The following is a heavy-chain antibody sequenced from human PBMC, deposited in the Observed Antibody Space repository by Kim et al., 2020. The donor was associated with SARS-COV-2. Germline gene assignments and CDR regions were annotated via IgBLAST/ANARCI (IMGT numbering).Heavy chain of an antibody. V-gene: IGHV4-31*03. CDR1: GGSISSGGYY. Sequence: SETLSLTCTVSGGSISSGGYYWSWIRQHPGKGLEWIGYIYYSGSTYYNPSLKSRVTISVDTSKNQFSLKLSSVTAADTAVYYCAGGGGRLLWFGEVWGQGTLVTVSS. CDR3: AGGGGRLLWFGEV. J-gene: IGHJ4*02. D-gene: IGHD3-10*01. CDR2: IYYSGST.